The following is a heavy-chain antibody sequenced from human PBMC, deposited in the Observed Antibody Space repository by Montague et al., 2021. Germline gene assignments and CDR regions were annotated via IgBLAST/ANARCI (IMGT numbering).Heavy chain of an antibody. J-gene: IGHJ4*02. CDR3: ARGSTTVRGVTAIIPSPFDY. V-gene: IGHV3-30*04. D-gene: IGHD3-10*01. CDR2: ISYDGSHK. Sequence: SLRLSCAASGFTFSTSAMHWVRQAPGKGLEWVAVISYDGSHKYYADSVMGRFTISRDNSKNTLSLQVNSLRGDDTAVYYCARGSTTVRGVTAIIPSPFDYWGQGTLVTVSS. CDR1: GFTFSTSA.